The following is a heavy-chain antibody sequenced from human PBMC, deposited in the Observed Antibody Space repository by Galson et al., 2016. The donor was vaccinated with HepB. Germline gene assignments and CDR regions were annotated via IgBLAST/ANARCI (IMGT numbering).Heavy chain of an antibody. J-gene: IGHJ4*02. CDR1: GASISSTNW. Sequence: SETLSLTCTVSGASISSTNWWTWVRQSPEKGLEWIGEVYREGSTNYNPSLKGRVSLSVDKSRNQFFLDLTSLTAADTAVYFCARLSSSSYYPDFWGQGILVTVSS. CDR3: ARLSSSSYYPDF. V-gene: IGHV4-4*02. CDR2: VYREGST. D-gene: IGHD6-6*01.